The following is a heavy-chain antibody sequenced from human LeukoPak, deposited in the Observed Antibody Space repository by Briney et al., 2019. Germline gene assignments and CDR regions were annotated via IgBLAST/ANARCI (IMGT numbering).Heavy chain of an antibody. CDR2: ISGSGGST. Sequence: PGGSLRLSCAASGFTFSSFAMSWVRQAPGKGLEWVSAISGSGGSTYYADSVKGRFTISRDNSKNTLYLQMNSLRAEDTAVYYCAKALDGYNSYFDYWGQGTLVTVSS. CDR3: AKALDGYNSYFDY. V-gene: IGHV3-23*01. J-gene: IGHJ4*02. CDR1: GFTFSSFA. D-gene: IGHD5-24*01.